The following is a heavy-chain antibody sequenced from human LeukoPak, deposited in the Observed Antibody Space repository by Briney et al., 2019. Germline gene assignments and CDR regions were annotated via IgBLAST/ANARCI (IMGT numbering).Heavy chain of an antibody. Sequence: GGSLRLSCAASGFTINIYAMSWVRQAPGKGLEWVSAILASGRGTHYSESVKGRFTISRDDSKNTLYLQMGSLRAEDTAVYFCAKDLAIRGDSWGQGTLVTVSS. J-gene: IGHJ5*01. CDR2: ILASGRGT. V-gene: IGHV3-23*01. CDR3: AKDLAIRGDS. CDR1: GFTINIYA.